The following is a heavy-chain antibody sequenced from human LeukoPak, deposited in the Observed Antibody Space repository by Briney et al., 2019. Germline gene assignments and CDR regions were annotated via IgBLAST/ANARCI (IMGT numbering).Heavy chain of an antibody. Sequence: GGSLRLSCVASGFTFSTYTMNWVRQAPGKGLEWVSYISSSGSTIYYADSLKGRFTISRDNSKNTLYLQMNSLRAEDTAVYYCAKAQRLLLEGPDYWGQGTLVTVSS. J-gene: IGHJ4*02. V-gene: IGHV3-48*01. CDR1: GFTFSTYT. D-gene: IGHD3-10*01. CDR3: AKAQRLLLEGPDY. CDR2: ISSSGSTI.